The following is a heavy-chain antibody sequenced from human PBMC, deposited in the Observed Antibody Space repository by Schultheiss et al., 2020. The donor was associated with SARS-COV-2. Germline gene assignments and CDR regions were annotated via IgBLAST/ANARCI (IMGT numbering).Heavy chain of an antibody. CDR1: RFTFSSFA. D-gene: IGHD3-16*02. J-gene: IGHJ6*02. Sequence: GGSLRLSCAASRFTFSSFAMHWVRQAPGKGLEWVAVISYDGSNKYYAGSVKGRFTISRDNSKNTLYLQMNSLRAEDTAVYYCAKDYYYDYIWGSYRYTSHHKYYYYGMDVWGQGTTVTVSS. V-gene: IGHV3-30*04. CDR3: AKDYYYDYIWGSYRYTSHHKYYYYGMDV. CDR2: ISYDGSNK.